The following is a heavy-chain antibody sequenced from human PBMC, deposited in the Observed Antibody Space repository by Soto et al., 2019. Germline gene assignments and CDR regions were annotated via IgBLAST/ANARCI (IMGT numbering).Heavy chain of an antibody. CDR1: GGSFSGYY. J-gene: IGHJ5*02. Sequence: SETLSLTCAVYGGSFSGYYWSWIRQPPGKGLEWIGEINHSGSTNYNPSLKSRVTISVDTSKNQFSLKLSSVTAADTAVYYCARGKDDFWSGYHFDPWGQGTLVTVSS. CDR3: ARGKDDFWSGYHFDP. V-gene: IGHV4-34*01. D-gene: IGHD3-3*01. CDR2: INHSGST.